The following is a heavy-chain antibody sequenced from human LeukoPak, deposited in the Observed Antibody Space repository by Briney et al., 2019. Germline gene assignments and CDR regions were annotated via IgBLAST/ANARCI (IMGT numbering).Heavy chain of an antibody. CDR3: AKSWLRLGGDY. CDR1: GFTFSSYA. CDR2: ISGSGDST. Sequence: GSPRLSCAASGFTFSSYAMSWVRQAPGKGLEWVSGISGSGDSTYYADSVKGRFTISRDNSKNTLYLLMNSLRADDTAVYYCAKSWLRLGGDYWGQGTLVTVSS. D-gene: IGHD5-12*01. J-gene: IGHJ4*02. V-gene: IGHV3-23*01.